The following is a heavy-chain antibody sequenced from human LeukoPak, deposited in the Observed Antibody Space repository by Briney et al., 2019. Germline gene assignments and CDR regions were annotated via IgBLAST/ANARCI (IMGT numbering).Heavy chain of an antibody. V-gene: IGHV3-23*01. CDR3: AKGASVGTTSFFDY. D-gene: IGHD1-26*01. Sequence: PGGSLRLSCAASGFAFSSYAMSWVRQAPGKGLEWVSAISGSGGSTYYADSVKGRFTISRDNSKNTLYLQINSLRAEDTAVYYCAKGASVGTTSFFDYWGQGTLVTVSS. CDR2: ISGSGGST. J-gene: IGHJ4*02. CDR1: GFAFSSYA.